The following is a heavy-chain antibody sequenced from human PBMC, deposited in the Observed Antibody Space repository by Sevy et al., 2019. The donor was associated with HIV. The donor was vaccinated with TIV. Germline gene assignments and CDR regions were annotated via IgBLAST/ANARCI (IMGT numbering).Heavy chain of an antibody. J-gene: IGHJ5*02. CDR3: ARDYYDDRPRGFAP. V-gene: IGHV4-59*01. CDR2: LYYSGNT. D-gene: IGHD3-22*01. CDR1: GDSISNSV. Sequence: SETLSLTCTVSGDSISNSVWSWIRQPPGKGLEWIGYLYYSGNTNYNPSLKTRVTISVDTSKNQFSLSLKSVTAADTAVYYCARDYYDDRPRGFAPWGQGTLVTVSS.